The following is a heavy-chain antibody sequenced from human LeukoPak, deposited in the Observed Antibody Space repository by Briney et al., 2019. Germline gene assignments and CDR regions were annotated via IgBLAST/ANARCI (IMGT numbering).Heavy chain of an antibody. CDR1: GDSISHFY. Sequence: FETLSLTCTVSGDSISHFYWIWIRQPPGKGLEWIGYISYSGSTNYNPSLKSRVTISVDTSKNQFSLKLTSVTAADTAVYYCARGLNLYNWNYFAGVWGQGTLVTVSS. CDR2: ISYSGST. V-gene: IGHV4-59*01. D-gene: IGHD1-7*01. J-gene: IGHJ4*02. CDR3: ARGLNLYNWNYFAGV.